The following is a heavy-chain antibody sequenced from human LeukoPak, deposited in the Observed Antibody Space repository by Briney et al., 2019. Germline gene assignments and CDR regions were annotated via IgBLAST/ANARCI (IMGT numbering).Heavy chain of an antibody. CDR2: IKEDGSEK. Sequence: PGGSLRLSCAASGFTFSTYWVSWVRQAPGKGPEWVANIKEDGSEKHYVDSVKGRFTISRDNAKNSLYLQMNSLRVEDTAVYYCARDVAWGQGTLVTVSS. V-gene: IGHV3-7*01. J-gene: IGHJ4*02. CDR1: GFTFSTYW. CDR3: ARDVA.